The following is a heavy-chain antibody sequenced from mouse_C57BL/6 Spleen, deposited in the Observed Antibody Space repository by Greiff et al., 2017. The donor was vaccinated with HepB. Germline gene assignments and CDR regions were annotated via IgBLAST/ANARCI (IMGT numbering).Heavy chain of an antibody. D-gene: IGHD1-1*01. CDR3: AGGSSYLAY. Sequence: VQLQQPGAELVMPGASVKLSCKASGYTFTSYWMHWVKQRPGQGLEWIGEIDPSDSYTNYNQKFKGKSTLTVDKSSSTAYMQLSSLTSEDSAVYYCAGGSSYLAYWGQGTLVTVSA. V-gene: IGHV1-69*01. J-gene: IGHJ3*01. CDR1: GYTFTSYW. CDR2: IDPSDSYT.